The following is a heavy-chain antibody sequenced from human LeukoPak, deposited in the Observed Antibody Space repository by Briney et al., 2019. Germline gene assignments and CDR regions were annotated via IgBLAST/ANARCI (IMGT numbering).Heavy chain of an antibody. J-gene: IGHJ4*02. CDR3: ARDPTQYLRYGHFDY. Sequence: GGSLRLSCAASGFTFSSYSMNWVRKAPGKGLEWVSSISSSSSYIYYADSVKGRFTISRDNAKNSLYLQMNSLGDEDTAVYYCARDPTQYLRYGHFDYWGQGTLVTVSS. CDR2: ISSSSSYI. CDR1: GFTFSSYS. D-gene: IGHD5/OR15-5a*01. V-gene: IGHV3-21*01.